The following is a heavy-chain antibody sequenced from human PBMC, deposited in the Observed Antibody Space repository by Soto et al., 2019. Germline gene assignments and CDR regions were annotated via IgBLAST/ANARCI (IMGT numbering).Heavy chain of an antibody. CDR3: ATRRLLFLEPGGWFDP. CDR2: FDPEDGET. V-gene: IGHV1-24*01. Sequence: ASVKVSCKVSGYTLTELSMHWVRQAPGQGLEWMGGFDPEDGETIYAQKFQGRVTMTEDTSTDTAYMELSSLRSEDTAVYYCATRRLLFLEPGGWFDPWGQGTLVTVSS. CDR1: GYTLTELS. J-gene: IGHJ5*02. D-gene: IGHD3-3*01.